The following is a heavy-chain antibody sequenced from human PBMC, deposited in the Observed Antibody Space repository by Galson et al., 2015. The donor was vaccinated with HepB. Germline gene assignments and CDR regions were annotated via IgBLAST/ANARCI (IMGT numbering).Heavy chain of an antibody. Sequence: SVKVSCKASGFMFTGYYLHWVRQVPGQRLEWMGRINPDGGATDSAQRFQDGVTLTSDTSINTAYMELRSLRPDDTAVYFCARDSDMDVWGTGTTVIVSS. CDR1: GFMFTGYY. CDR3: ARDSDMDV. J-gene: IGHJ6*03. CDR2: INPDGGAT. V-gene: IGHV1-2*06.